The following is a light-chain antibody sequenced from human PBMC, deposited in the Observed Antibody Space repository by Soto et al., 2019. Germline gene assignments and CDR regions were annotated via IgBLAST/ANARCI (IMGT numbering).Light chain of an antibody. CDR1: QSISSW. CDR3: QQYNSDSET. J-gene: IGKJ1*01. V-gene: IGKV1-5*03. Sequence: DIQMTQSPSTLSASVGDRVTITCRASQSISSWLAWYQQKPGKAPKVLIYKASSLESGVPSRFSGSGSGTEFTLTISSLQPDDCATYYCQQYNSDSETFGQGTKVEMK. CDR2: KAS.